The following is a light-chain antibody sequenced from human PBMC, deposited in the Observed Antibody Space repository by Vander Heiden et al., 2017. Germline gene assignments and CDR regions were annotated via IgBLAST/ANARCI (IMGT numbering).Light chain of an antibody. CDR3: CSYAGSYTFEMV. V-gene: IGLV2-11*01. J-gene: IGLJ2*01. CDR1: SSDVGGYNY. Sequence: QSALTQPRSVSGSPGQSVTISCTGTSSDVGGYNYVSWYQQHPGKAPKLMIYDVSKRPSGVPDRFSGCKSGNTASLTISGLQAEDEADYYCCSYAGSYTFEMVFGGGTKLTVL. CDR2: DVS.